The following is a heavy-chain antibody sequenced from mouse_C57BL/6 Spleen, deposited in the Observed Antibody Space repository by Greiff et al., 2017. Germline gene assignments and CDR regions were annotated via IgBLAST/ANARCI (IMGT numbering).Heavy chain of an antibody. CDR2: ISYDGSN. CDR3: AKYYYGSSYAWFAY. Sequence: ESGPGLVKPSQSLSLTCSVTGYSITSGYYWNWIRQFPGNKLEWMGYISYDGSNNYNPSLKNRISITRDTSKNQFFLKLNSVTTEDTATYYCAKYYYGSSYAWFAYWGQGTLVTVSA. V-gene: IGHV3-6*01. D-gene: IGHD1-1*01. J-gene: IGHJ3*01. CDR1: GYSITSGYY.